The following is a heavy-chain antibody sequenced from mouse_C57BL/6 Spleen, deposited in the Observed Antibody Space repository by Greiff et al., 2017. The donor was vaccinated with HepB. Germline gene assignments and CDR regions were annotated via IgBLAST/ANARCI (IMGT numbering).Heavy chain of an antibody. CDR2: IYPGSGST. CDR1: GYTFTSYW. V-gene: IGHV1-55*01. Sequence: VQLQQPGAELVKPGASVKMSCKASGYTFTSYWITWVKQRPGHGLGWIGDIYPGSGSTNYNEKFKSKATLTVDTSSSTADMQLSSLTSEDSAVYYCARFPSWDRYFDVWGTGTTVTVSS. D-gene: IGHD4-1*01. J-gene: IGHJ1*03. CDR3: ARFPSWDRYFDV.